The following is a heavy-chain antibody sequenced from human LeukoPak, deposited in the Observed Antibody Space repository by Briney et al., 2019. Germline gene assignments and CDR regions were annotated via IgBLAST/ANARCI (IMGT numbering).Heavy chain of an antibody. CDR1: GFTFSSYW. Sequence: GGSLRLSCAASGFTFSSYWMHWVRQAPGKGLVWVSRINSDGSSTSYADSVKGRFTISRDNAKNTLYLQMNSLRAEDTAVYYCARGWYYDSCGYYYNWGQGTLVTVSS. J-gene: IGHJ4*02. CDR2: INSDGSST. CDR3: ARGWYYDSCGYYYN. V-gene: IGHV3-74*01. D-gene: IGHD3-22*01.